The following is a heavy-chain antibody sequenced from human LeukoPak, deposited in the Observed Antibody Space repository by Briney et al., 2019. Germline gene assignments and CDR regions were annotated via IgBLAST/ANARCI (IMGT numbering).Heavy chain of an antibody. V-gene: IGHV1-24*01. CDR1: GYTLTELS. CDR2: FDPEDGET. Sequence: ASVKVSCKVSGYTLTELSMHWVRQAPGKGLEWMGGFDPEDGETIYAQKFQGRVTMTEDTSTDTAYMELSSLRSEDTAVYYCATDMMLRYRLELIVKAFDIWGQGTMVTVSS. D-gene: IGHD1-7*01. J-gene: IGHJ3*02. CDR3: ATDMMLRYRLELIVKAFDI.